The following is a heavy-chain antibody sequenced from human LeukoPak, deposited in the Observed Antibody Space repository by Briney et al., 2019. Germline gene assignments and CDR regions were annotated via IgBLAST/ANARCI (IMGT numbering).Heavy chain of an antibody. J-gene: IGHJ4*02. CDR1: GFTFSSIG. Sequence: GGSLRLSCAASGFTFSSIGMHWVRQAPGKGLEWVANIKQDGSEKYYVDSVKGRFTISRDNAKNSLYLQMNSLRAEDTAVYYCARERSGSFASWGQGTLVTVSS. CDR2: IKQDGSEK. CDR3: ARERSGSFAS. D-gene: IGHD1-26*01. V-gene: IGHV3-7*01.